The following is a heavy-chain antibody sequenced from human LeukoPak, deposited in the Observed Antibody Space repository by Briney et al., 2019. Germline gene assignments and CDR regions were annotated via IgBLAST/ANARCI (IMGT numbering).Heavy chain of an antibody. D-gene: IGHD3-10*01. J-gene: IGHJ4*02. CDR1: GFTFSSYW. CDR3: ARAIVLWFGELFHFDY. V-gene: IGHV3-7*01. CDR2: IKQDGSEK. Sequence: GGSLRLSCAASGFTFSSYWMSRVRQAPGKGLEWVANIKQDGSEKYYVDSVKGRFTISRDNAKNSLYLQVNSLRAEDTAVYYCARAIVLWFGELFHFDYWGQGTLVTVSS.